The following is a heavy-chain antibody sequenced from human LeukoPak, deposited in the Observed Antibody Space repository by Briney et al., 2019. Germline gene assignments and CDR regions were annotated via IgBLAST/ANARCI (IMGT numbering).Heavy chain of an antibody. CDR3: AKDPVVGAYINTGCDY. Sequence: PGGSLRLSCGASGFTFSSYGMHWVRQAPGKGLEWVAFIRFDGNNKYYADSVKGRFTISRDNSKNTLYLQMNSLRAEDTAVYYCAKDPVVGAYINTGCDYWGQGTLVTVSS. V-gene: IGHV3-30*02. D-gene: IGHD1-26*01. CDR2: IRFDGNNK. CDR1: GFTFSSYG. J-gene: IGHJ4*02.